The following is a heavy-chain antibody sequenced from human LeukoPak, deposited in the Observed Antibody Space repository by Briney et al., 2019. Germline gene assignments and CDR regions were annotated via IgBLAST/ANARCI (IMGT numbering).Heavy chain of an antibody. CDR1: GFTFSSYS. CDR2: ISSSSSYI. CDR3: ARDWPPSDYDFWSGYGDAFDI. V-gene: IGHV3-21*01. Sequence: NPGGSLRLSCAASGFTFSSYSMNWVRQAPGKGLEWVSSISSSSSYIYYADSVKGRFTISRDNAKNSLYLQMNSLRAEDTAVYYCARDWPPSDYDFWSGYGDAFDIWGQGTMVTVSS. D-gene: IGHD3-3*01. J-gene: IGHJ3*02.